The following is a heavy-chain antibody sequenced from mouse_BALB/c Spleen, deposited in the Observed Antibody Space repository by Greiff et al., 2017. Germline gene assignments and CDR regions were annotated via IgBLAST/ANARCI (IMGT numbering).Heavy chain of an antibody. CDR1: GFTFSSYA. Sequence: DVKLVESGGGLVKPGGSLKLSCAASGFTFSSYAMSWVRQTPEKRLEWVASISSGGSTYYPDSVKGRFTISRDNARNILYLQMSSLRSEDTAMYYCARGGDGYYPYFDYWGQGTTLTVSS. CDR3: ARGGDGYYPYFDY. CDR2: ISSGGST. J-gene: IGHJ2*01. V-gene: IGHV5-6-5*01. D-gene: IGHD2-3*01.